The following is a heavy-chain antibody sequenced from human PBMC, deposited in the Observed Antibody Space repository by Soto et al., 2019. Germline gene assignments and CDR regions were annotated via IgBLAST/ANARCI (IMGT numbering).Heavy chain of an antibody. Sequence: GGSLRLSCAASGFTFSSYAMHWVRQAPGKGLEWVAVISYDGSNKYYADSVKGRFTISRDNSKNTLYLQMNSLRAEDTAVYYCARDFTYYDSSGYLDYWGQGTQVTVSS. D-gene: IGHD3-22*01. J-gene: IGHJ4*02. CDR1: GFTFSSYA. CDR2: ISYDGSNK. CDR3: ARDFTYYDSSGYLDY. V-gene: IGHV3-30-3*01.